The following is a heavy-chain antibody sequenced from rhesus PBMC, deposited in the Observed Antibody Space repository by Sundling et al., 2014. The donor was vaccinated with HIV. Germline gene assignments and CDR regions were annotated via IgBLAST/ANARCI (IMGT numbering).Heavy chain of an antibody. CDR2: INSGGDST. J-gene: IGHJ4*01. Sequence: EVQLVETGGGLVQPGGSLKLSCAASGFTFSSYDMSWVRQAPGKGLEWVSTINSGGDSTYYADSVKGRFTISRDNSKNTLSLQMNSLRAEDTAVYYCVKAATTITLTSFDYWGQGVLVTVST. D-gene: IGHD4-11*01. V-gene: IGHV3-103*01. CDR3: VKAATTITLTSFDY. CDR1: GFTFSSYD.